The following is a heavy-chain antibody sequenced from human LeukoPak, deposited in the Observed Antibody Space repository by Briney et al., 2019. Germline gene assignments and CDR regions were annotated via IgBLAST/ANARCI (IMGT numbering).Heavy chain of an antibody. CDR1: GGSIGSGIYY. Sequence: SETLSLTCTVSGGSIGSGIYYWGWIRQPPGKGLEWIGSIYYSGSTNYSPSLKSRVTISVDTSKNQFSLKLSSVTAADTAVYFCARTQYCSGGSCYPYYFDYWGQGTLVTVSS. CDR3: ARTQYCSGGSCYPYYFDY. J-gene: IGHJ4*02. V-gene: IGHV4-39*07. CDR2: IYYSGST. D-gene: IGHD2-15*01.